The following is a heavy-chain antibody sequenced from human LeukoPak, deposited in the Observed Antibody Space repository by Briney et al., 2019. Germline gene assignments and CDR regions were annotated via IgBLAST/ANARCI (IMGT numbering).Heavy chain of an antibody. D-gene: IGHD4-17*01. V-gene: IGHV3-7*01. CDR1: GFTLRSSW. CDR3: ARNTVSAAGDY. Sequence: GGSLRLSCAASGFTLRSSWMTWVRQAPGKGLEWVANIKEDGSEENYVDSVKGRFTISRDNAKNSLYLQMNSLGAEDTAVCYCARNTVSAAGDYWGQGTLVIVSS. CDR2: IKEDGSEE. J-gene: IGHJ4*02.